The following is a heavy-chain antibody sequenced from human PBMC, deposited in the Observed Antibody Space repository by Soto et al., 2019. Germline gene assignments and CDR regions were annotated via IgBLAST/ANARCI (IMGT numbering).Heavy chain of an antibody. V-gene: IGHV3-23*01. CDR3: AKEWSDARTREKCGLVDY. J-gene: IGHJ4*02. Sequence: TGGSLRLSCAASGFTFSSYAMAWVRQAPGKGLEWVSTIRASGNSTNYAEPVEGRFSISRDNSKNTLYLQMNSLRAEDTAVYYCAKEWSDARTREKCGLVDYWGQGALVTVSS. CDR1: GFTFSSYA. CDR2: IRASGNST. D-gene: IGHD2-8*01.